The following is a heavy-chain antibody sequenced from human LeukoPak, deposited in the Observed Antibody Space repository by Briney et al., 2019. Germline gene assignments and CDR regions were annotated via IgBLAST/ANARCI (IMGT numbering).Heavy chain of an antibody. D-gene: IGHD3-22*01. CDR2: IYHSGST. J-gene: IGHJ4*02. V-gene: IGHV4-4*02. CDR3: ASRLYDSARSFDY. CDR1: GGSNSISKW. Sequence: SGTLSLTCAVSGGSNSISKWWSWVRQHPGKGLEWVGEIYHSGSTNYNPSLKSRVTISVDKSKNQFSLKLSSVTAADTAVYYCASRLYDSARSFDYWGQGTLVTVSS.